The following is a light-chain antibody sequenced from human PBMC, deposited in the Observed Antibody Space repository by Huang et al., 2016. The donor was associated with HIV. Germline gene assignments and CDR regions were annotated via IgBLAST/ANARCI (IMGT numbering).Light chain of an antibody. J-gene: IGKJ3*01. CDR3: QQYDNWPPFT. CDR2: DAS. Sequence: EIVMTQSPGTLSVSPGERATLSCRASQSVRSNLAWYQQKPGQAPRLLIYDASTRATGVPARFSGIVSGTQFTLSISSLQSEDFAVYYCQQYDNWPPFTFGPGTKVDIK. V-gene: IGKV3-15*01. CDR1: QSVRSN.